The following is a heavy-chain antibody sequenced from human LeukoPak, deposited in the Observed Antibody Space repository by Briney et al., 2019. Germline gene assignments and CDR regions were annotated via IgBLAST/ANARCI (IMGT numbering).Heavy chain of an antibody. CDR2: IRQDGSET. D-gene: IGHD2-15*01. CDR3: ARGSGGINWKGDY. J-gene: IGHJ4*02. CDR1: GFTFSTYW. Sequence: GGSLRLSCAASGFTFSTYWMSWVRQAPGKGLEWVANIRQDGSETYYVGSAKGRFTISRDNAKNSLYMQLNSLTAEDTAVYYCARGSGGINWKGDYWGQGTLVTVSS. V-gene: IGHV3-7*01.